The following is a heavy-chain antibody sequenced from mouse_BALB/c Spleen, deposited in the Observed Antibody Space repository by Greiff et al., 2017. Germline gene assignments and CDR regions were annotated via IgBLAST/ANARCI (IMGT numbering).Heavy chain of an antibody. J-gene: IGHJ4*01. CDR1: GYSITSGYY. D-gene: IGHD3-1*01. Sequence: EVQLQQSGPGLVKPSQSLSLTCSVTGYSITSGYYWNWIRQFPGNKLEWMGYISYDGSNNYNPSLKNRISITRDTSKNQFFLKLNSVTTEDTATYYCARALYSSGYVLYAMDYWGQGTSVTVSS. CDR2: ISYDGSN. V-gene: IGHV3-6*02. CDR3: ARALYSSGYVLYAMDY.